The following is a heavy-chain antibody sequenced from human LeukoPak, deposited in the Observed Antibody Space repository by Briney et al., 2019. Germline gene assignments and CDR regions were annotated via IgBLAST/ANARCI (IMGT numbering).Heavy chain of an antibody. CDR1: GGSISSTNYY. V-gene: IGHV4-39*07. Sequence: SETLSLTCNVSGGSISSTNYYWGWIRQAPGKGLEWLGNVYYTGTTYYNPSLKSRLTISVDTSNNQFSLRLSSVTAADTAIYYCARDPSVTTVTTGSLGQGTLVTVSS. D-gene: IGHD4-17*01. CDR2: VYYTGTT. CDR3: ARDPSVTTVTTGS. J-gene: IGHJ5*02.